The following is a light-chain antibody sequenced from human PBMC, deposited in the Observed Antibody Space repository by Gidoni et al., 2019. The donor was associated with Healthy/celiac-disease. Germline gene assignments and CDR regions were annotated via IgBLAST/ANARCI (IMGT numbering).Light chain of an antibody. CDR2: DAY. CDR3: QQYKSYSPWT. CDR1: QSISSW. V-gene: IGKV1-5*01. Sequence: DIQMPQSPSTLSASVGDIVTITCRASQSISSWLAWYQQKPAKAPKHLIDDAYSLESGVPSRFSGSGSGTEFTLTISSLQPDDFATYYCQQYKSYSPWTFGQGTKVEIK. J-gene: IGKJ1*01.